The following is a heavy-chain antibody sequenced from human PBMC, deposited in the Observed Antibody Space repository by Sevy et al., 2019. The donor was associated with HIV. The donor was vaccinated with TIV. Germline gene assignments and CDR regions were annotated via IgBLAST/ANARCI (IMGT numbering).Heavy chain of an antibody. D-gene: IGHD2-15*01. Sequence: GGSLRLSCAASGFIVSSNYMSWVRQAPGKGLEWVSVIHGGDSTYYADSVKGRFTISRDKSKNTLYLQMNSLRAEDTAVYYCARAPPGYCSGDDCYGIGSWGQGTLVTVSS. J-gene: IGHJ4*02. CDR3: ARAPPGYCSGDDCYGIGS. CDR1: GFIVSSNY. CDR2: IHGGDST. V-gene: IGHV3-66*01.